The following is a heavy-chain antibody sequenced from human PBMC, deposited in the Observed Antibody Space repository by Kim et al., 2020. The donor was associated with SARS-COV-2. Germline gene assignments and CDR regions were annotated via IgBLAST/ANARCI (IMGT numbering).Heavy chain of an antibody. CDR1: GFTFSSYG. D-gene: IGHD4-4*01. CDR2: ISYDGSNK. J-gene: IGHJ6*02. CDR3: AKEIWVTTFYYSGMDV. V-gene: IGHV3-30*18. Sequence: GGSLRLSCAASGFTFSSYGMHWVRQAPGKGLEWVAVISYDGSNKYYADSVKGRFTISRDNSKNTLYLQMNSLKAEDTAVYYCAKEIWVTTFYYSGMDVWGQGPTVTVSS.